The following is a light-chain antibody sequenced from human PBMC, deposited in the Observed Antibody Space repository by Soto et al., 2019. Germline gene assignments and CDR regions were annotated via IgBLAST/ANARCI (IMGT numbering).Light chain of an antibody. Sequence: DIQMTQSPSTLSASVGDRVTITCRASQSISNLLAWYQQKPGKAPKLLIYKASSLESGVPSRFSGSGSGTEFSLTISSLQPDDFATYYCQQYNSYGTFGQGTKVEI. CDR3: QQYNSYGT. V-gene: IGKV1-5*03. CDR2: KAS. CDR1: QSISNL. J-gene: IGKJ1*01.